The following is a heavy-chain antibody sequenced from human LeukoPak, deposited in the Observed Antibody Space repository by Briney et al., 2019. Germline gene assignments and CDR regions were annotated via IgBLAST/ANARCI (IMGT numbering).Heavy chain of an antibody. V-gene: IGHV4-34*01. CDR1: GGSFSGYY. J-gene: IGHJ4*02. D-gene: IGHD3-3*01. Sequence: PSETLSLTCAVYGGSFSGYYWSWIRQPPGKGLEWIGSIYYSGSTYYNPSLKSRVTISIDTSKNQFSLKLTSVIAADTAVYFCARDPDYDFWSDSPHWGQGILVTVSS. CDR2: IYYSGST. CDR3: ARDPDYDFWSDSPH.